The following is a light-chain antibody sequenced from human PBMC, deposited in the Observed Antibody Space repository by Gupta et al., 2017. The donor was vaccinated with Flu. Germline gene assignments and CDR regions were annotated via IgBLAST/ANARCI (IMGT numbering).Light chain of an antibody. Sequence: EIELTQSPVTLFVSPGDRDTLSCRASHSAGSSLAWYQQKPGQAPRLLIYDASTRAAGVPARFSGSGSGTEVSLTISSRHSEDFGVYYCQQYQNWIPRTFGRGTKVEIK. J-gene: IGKJ1*01. V-gene: IGKV3-15*01. CDR2: DAS. CDR1: HSAGSS. CDR3: QQYQNWIPRT.